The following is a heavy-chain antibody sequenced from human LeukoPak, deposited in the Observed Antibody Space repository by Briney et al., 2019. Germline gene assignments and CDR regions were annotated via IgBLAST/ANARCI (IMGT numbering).Heavy chain of an antibody. V-gene: IGHV3-74*01. CDR3: LVQCSGGSCSFFDY. CDR2: INSDGSST. J-gene: IGHJ4*02. D-gene: IGHD2-15*01. CDR1: GFTFSSYW. Sequence: GVSLRLYCAASGFTFSSYWMHWVRQALGKGLVWVSRINSDGSSTSYADSVKGRFTISRDNAKNTLYLQMNSLRAEDTAVYYCLVQCSGGSCSFFDYWGQGTLVTVSS.